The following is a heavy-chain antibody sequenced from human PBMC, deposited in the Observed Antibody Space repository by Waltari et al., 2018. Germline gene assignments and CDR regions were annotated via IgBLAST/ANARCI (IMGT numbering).Heavy chain of an antibody. Sequence: QVQLQESGPGLVKPSETLSLTCTVSGGSISSYYWSWIRQPAGKGLEWIGRIYTSGSTNYNPSLKSRVTMSVDTSKNQFSRKLSSVTAADTAVYYCARLAVAGIPLGGYNWFDHWGQGTLVTVSS. CDR1: GGSISSYY. D-gene: IGHD6-19*01. CDR3: ARLAVAGIPLGGYNWFDH. V-gene: IGHV4-4*07. CDR2: IYTSGST. J-gene: IGHJ5*02.